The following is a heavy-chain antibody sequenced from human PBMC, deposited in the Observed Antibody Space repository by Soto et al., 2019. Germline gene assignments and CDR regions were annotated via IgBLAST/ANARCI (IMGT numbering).Heavy chain of an antibody. Sequence: QVQVEQSGAEVKKPGSSVKVSCKASGGTFSTAAISWVRQAPGQGLEWMGGIMPIFRTADYAQKFQGRVTSTSDESTSTAYLEMRSLSSEDTAIYYFARDQDRPQLGGNYYYVMDVWGQGTTVTVSS. D-gene: IGHD3-3*02. CDR2: IMPIFRTA. CDR3: ARDQDRPQLGGNYYYVMDV. V-gene: IGHV1-69*05. J-gene: IGHJ6*02. CDR1: GGTFSTAA.